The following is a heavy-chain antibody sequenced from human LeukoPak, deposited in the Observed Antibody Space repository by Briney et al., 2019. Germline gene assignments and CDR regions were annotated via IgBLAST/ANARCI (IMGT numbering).Heavy chain of an antibody. D-gene: IGHD6-13*01. V-gene: IGHV1-2*02. CDR1: GYTFSCYY. CDR2: INPNSGDR. J-gene: IGHJ5*02. Sequence: ASVKDSRKASGYTFSCYYIHWVRQAPGQGLEWMGWINPNSGDRNNAQKIQGSGTITSDTSISTAYMELSRLRSDDTAVYYWARAVAEVVKWIDPYGQGTPVSVS. CDR3: ARAVAEVVKWIDP.